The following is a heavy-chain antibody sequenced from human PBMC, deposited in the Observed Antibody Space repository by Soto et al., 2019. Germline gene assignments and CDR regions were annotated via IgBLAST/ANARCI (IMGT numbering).Heavy chain of an antibody. V-gene: IGHV4-30-4*01. D-gene: IGHD3-16*02. CDR2: IYYSGST. Sequence: SETLSLTCTVSGGSISSGDYYWSWIRQPPGKGLEWIGYIYYSGSTYYNPSLKSRVTISVDTSKNQFSLNLSSVTAADTAVYYCARRHIMITFGGVIAPDFDYWGQGTLVTVSS. CDR3: ARRHIMITFGGVIAPDFDY. J-gene: IGHJ4*02. CDR1: GGSISSGDYY.